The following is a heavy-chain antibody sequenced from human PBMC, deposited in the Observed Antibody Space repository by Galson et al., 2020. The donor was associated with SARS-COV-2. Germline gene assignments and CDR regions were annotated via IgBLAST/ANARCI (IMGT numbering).Heavy chain of an antibody. D-gene: IGHD3-3*01. CDR2: LYYCGGA. CDR1: DYSISSSSC. V-gene: IGHV4-28*01. J-gene: IGHJ4*02. Sequence: SETLSLTCAVADYSISSSSCWGCIRQPPGERLLGWGYLYYCGGAYYYPPLQKRISMSIDTAKNQFSLKLRSATAVDTAVYYCARTSGVEWLLIDSWRQGTLVTVSS. CDR3: ARTSGVEWLLIDS.